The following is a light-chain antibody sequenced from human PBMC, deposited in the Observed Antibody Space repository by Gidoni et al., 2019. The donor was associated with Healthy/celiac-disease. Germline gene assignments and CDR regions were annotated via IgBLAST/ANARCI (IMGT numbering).Light chain of an antibody. CDR1: QVFSSN. V-gene: IGKV3-15*01. Sequence: EIVMTQSXATLSLSPGGRATLSCRASQVFSSNLAWYQQKPGQAPRILIYGASIRTTGXXXRFXXXGSXXEFTXTISXXXSXXXAVXXCQQXXNWPPXTFGQGTKVEIK. CDR2: GAS. CDR3: QQXXNWPPXT. J-gene: IGKJ1*01.